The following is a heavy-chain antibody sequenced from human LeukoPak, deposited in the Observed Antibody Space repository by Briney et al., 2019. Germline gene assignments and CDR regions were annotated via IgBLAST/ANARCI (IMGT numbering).Heavy chain of an antibody. CDR3: ARVQTTVTTLDY. Sequence: SETLSLTCTVSGGSISSGDYYWSWIRQPPGKGLEWIGYIYYSGSTYYNPSLKCRVTISVDTSKNQFSLKLSSVTAADTAVYYCARVQTTVTTLDYWGQGTLVTVSS. D-gene: IGHD4-17*01. CDR2: IYYSGST. J-gene: IGHJ4*02. V-gene: IGHV4-30-4*01. CDR1: GGSISSGDYY.